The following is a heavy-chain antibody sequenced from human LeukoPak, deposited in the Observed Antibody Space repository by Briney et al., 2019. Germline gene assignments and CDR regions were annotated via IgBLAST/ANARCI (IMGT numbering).Heavy chain of an antibody. D-gene: IGHD6-19*01. CDR2: IKQDGSEK. CDR1: GFTFSSYW. CDR3: ASFFYSSGWFAFDI. J-gene: IGHJ3*02. V-gene: IGHV3-7*01. Sequence: GGSLRLSCAASGFTFSSYWMSWVRQAPGKGLEWVANIKQDGSEKYYVDSVKGRFTFSRDNAKNSLSLEMNSLRVEDTAVYYCASFFYSSGWFAFDIWGQGTMVTVSS.